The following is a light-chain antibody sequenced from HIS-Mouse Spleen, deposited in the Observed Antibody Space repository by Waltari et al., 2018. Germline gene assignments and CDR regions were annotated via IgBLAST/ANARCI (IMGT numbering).Light chain of an antibody. Sequence: QSALTQPASVSGSPGPSITISCTGTSIDVGSYNLVSWYQQHTGKAPKLMIYEGSKRPSGVSNRFSGSKSGNTASLTISGLQAEDEADYYCCSYAGSSTVVFGGGTKLTVL. V-gene: IGLV2-23*01. CDR2: EGS. CDR3: CSYAGSSTVV. CDR1: SIDVGSYNL. J-gene: IGLJ2*01.